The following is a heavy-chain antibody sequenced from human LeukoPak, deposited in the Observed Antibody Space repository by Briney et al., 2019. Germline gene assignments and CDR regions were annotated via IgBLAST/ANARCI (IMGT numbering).Heavy chain of an antibody. V-gene: IGHV3-30*02. J-gene: IGHJ4*02. D-gene: IGHD2-21*01. Sequence: PGGSLRLSCAASGFTFSTSAMDWVRQAPGKGLEWVAFMQNDGNTKNYADSVKDRFTISRDISKNTLYLQMNSLRPEDTALYYCAKDGDDCIDYWGPGTLVTVSS. CDR1: GFTFSTSA. CDR2: MQNDGNTK. CDR3: AKDGDDCIDY.